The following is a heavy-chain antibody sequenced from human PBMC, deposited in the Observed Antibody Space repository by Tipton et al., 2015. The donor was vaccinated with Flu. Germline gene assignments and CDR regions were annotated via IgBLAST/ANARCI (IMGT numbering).Heavy chain of an antibody. CDR3: AKDGWDTSGWYPFDY. D-gene: IGHD6-19*01. V-gene: IGHV3-33*06. CDR1: GFTLSHFG. CDR2: IWFDATNE. Sequence: SGFTLSHFGMHWVRQAPGKGLDWVAVIWFDATNEYYADSVQGRFTISRDNSKNMMYLQMNSLRAEDSAFYYCAKDGWDTSGWYPFDYWGQGTLVTVSS. J-gene: IGHJ4*02.